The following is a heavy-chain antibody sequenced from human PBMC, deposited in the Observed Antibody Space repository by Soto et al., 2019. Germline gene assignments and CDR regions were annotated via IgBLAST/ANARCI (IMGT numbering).Heavy chain of an antibody. CDR1: GFTLSGRS. D-gene: IGHD3-10*01. CDR2: IDNAGTDS. Sequence: EVQLVESGGGLVQPGGSLRLSCAASGFTLSGRSMHWVRQAPGKGLVWVSGIDNAGTDSTYADSVKGRFTSSRDNAKNMLDLQMNSLRVEDTAVYYCARGWFSPDVWGKGTTVTVSS. J-gene: IGHJ6*04. CDR3: ARGWFSPDV. V-gene: IGHV3-74*01.